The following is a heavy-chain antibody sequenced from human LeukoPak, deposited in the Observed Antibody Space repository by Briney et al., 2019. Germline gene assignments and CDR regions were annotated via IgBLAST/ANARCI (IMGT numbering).Heavy chain of an antibody. Sequence: ASVKVSCKASGYTFTSHYIHWVRQAPGQGLDWMGILNPSSGTTSYAQKFQGRVTMTRDTSTRTVYMELSSLRSDDTAVYYCARGGIVVVPPASVFDPWGQGTLVTVSS. CDR3: ARGGIVVVPPASVFDP. J-gene: IGHJ5*02. D-gene: IGHD2-2*01. V-gene: IGHV1-46*01. CDR2: LNPSSGTT. CDR1: GYTFTSHY.